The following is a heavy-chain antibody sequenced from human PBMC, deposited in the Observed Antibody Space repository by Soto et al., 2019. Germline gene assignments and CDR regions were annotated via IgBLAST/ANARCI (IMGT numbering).Heavy chain of an antibody. CDR2: IYYSGST. D-gene: IGHD3-10*01. V-gene: IGHV4-39*01. CDR3: ARHVVGHYYGSGSYVGRYYYGMDV. CDR1: GGSISSSSYY. Sequence: SETLSLTCTVSGGSISSSSYYWGWNRQPPGKGLEWIGSIYYSGSTYYNPSLKSRVTISVDTSKNPFSLKLSSVTAADTAVYYCARHVVGHYYGSGSYVGRYYYGMDVWGQGTTVTVSS. J-gene: IGHJ6*02.